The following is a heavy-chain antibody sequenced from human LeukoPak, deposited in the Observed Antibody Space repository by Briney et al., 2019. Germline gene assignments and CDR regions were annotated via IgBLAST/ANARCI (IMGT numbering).Heavy chain of an antibody. CDR1: GGSTSSSNW. D-gene: IGHD2-2*01. CDR3: ARDLCSSTSCYRGGDAFDI. CDR2: IYHSGST. Sequence: TSGTLSLTCAVSGGSTSSSNWWSWVRQPPGKGLEWIGEIYHSGSTNYNPSLKSRVTISVDKSMNQFSLKLSSVTAADTAVYYCARDLCSSTSCYRGGDAFDIWGQGTMVTVSS. J-gene: IGHJ3*02. V-gene: IGHV4-4*02.